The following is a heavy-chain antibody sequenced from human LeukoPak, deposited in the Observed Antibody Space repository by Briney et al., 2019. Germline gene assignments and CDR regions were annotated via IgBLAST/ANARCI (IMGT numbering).Heavy chain of an antibody. CDR2: ISGSGGST. CDR1: GFTFSIYW. Sequence: GGSLRLSCAASGFTFSIYWMSWVRQAPGKGLEWVSAISGSGGSTYYADSVKGRFTISRDNSKNTLYLQMNSLRAEDTAVYYCAKDKWFGEPFDYWGQGTLVTVSS. V-gene: IGHV3-23*01. CDR3: AKDKWFGEPFDY. D-gene: IGHD3-10*01. J-gene: IGHJ4*02.